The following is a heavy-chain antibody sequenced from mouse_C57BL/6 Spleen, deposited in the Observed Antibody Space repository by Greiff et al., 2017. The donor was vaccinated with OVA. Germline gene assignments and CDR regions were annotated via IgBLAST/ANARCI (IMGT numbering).Heavy chain of an antibody. Sequence: QVQLQQSGAELARPGASVKMSCKASGYTFTSYTMHWVKQRPGPGLEWIGYINPSSGYTKYNQKFKDKATLTADKSSSTAYMQLSSLTSEDSAGYYCAEGSNYDAMDYWGQGTSVTVSS. CDR1: GYTFTSYT. CDR2: INPSSGYT. V-gene: IGHV1-4*01. CDR3: AEGSNYDAMDY. J-gene: IGHJ4*01. D-gene: IGHD2-5*01.